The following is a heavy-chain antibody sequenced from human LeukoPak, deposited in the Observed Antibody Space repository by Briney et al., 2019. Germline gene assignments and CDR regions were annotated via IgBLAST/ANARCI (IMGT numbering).Heavy chain of an antibody. Sequence: GRSLRLSCAASGFTFSSYAMHWVRQAPGKGLEWVAVISYDGSNKYYADSVKSRFTISRDNSKNTLYLQMNSLRAEDTAVYYCARDSRAVAGPPNPFFDYWGQGTLVTVSS. V-gene: IGHV3-30-3*01. CDR1: GFTFSSYA. CDR2: ISYDGSNK. J-gene: IGHJ4*02. D-gene: IGHD6-19*01. CDR3: ARDSRAVAGPPNPFFDY.